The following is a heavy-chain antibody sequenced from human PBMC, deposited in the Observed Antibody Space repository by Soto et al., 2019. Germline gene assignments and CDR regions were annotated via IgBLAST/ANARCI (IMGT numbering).Heavy chain of an antibody. CDR1: GYTFSTSW. J-gene: IGHJ4*02. V-gene: IGHV5-51*01. Sequence: PGESLKISCKGSGYTFSTSWIGWVRQMPGKGLEWMGIIYPSDSDTRYSPSFQGQVTISADKSISTAYLQMNSLRAEDTAVYYCAKKSLGSITLPALYYFDYWGQGTLVTVSS. D-gene: IGHD7-27*01. CDR2: IYPSDSDT. CDR3: AKKSLGSITLPALYYFDY.